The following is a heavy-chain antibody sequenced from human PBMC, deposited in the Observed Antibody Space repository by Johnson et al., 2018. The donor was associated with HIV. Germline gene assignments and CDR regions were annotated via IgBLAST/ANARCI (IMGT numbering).Heavy chain of an antibody. CDR3: ARWIRYCGGDCYDVFDI. Sequence: VQLVESGGGLVQPGGSLRLSCAASGFTFGDYVMSWVRQAPGKGLEWVSGINWNGGSTGYADSVKGRFTIPRDNAKNSLYLQMNSLRAEDTALYSCARWIRYCGGDCYDVFDIWGQGTKVTVSS. CDR2: INWNGGST. J-gene: IGHJ3*02. CDR1: GFTFGDYV. D-gene: IGHD2-21*02. V-gene: IGHV3-20*04.